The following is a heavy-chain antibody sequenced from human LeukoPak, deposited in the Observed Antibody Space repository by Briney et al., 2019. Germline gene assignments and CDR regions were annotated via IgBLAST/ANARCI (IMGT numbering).Heavy chain of an antibody. CDR1: GGSISSYY. J-gene: IGHJ4*02. D-gene: IGHD3-22*01. V-gene: IGHV4-59*01. CDR2: IYYSGST. Sequence: SETLSHTCTVSGGSISSYYWSWIRQPPGKGLEWIGYIYYSGSTNYNPSLKSRVTISVDTSKNQFSLKLSSVTAADTAVYYCASLDSSGYRNFDYWGQGTLVTVSS. CDR3: ASLDSSGYRNFDY.